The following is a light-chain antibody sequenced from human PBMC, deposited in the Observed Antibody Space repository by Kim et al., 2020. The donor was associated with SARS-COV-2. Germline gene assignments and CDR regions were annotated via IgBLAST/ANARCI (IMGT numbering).Light chain of an antibody. CDR1: QPISSN. J-gene: IGKJ4*01. CDR2: GPS. V-gene: IGKV3-15*01. Sequence: SGSPGERATLSCRSSQPISSNFAWYQQRPGQAPRLLIYGPSTRATGIPARFSGSGSGTEFTLTISSLQSEDVAVYYCQHYDNRVTFGGGTKVEIK. CDR3: QHYDNRVT.